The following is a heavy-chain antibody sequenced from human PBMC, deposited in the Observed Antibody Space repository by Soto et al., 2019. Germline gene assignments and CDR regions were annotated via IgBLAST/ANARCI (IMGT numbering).Heavy chain of an antibody. CDR1: GFTFSSYS. CDR3: ARVSGGGTDIVVVVAANYYYYYMDV. D-gene: IGHD2-15*01. J-gene: IGHJ6*03. V-gene: IGHV3-21*01. Sequence: GGSLRLSCAASGFTFSSYSMNWVRQAPGKGLEWVSSISSSSSYIYYADSVKGRFTISRDNAKNSLYLQMNSLRAEDTAVYYCARVSGGGTDIVVVVAANYYYYYMDVWGKGTTVTVSS. CDR2: ISSSSSYI.